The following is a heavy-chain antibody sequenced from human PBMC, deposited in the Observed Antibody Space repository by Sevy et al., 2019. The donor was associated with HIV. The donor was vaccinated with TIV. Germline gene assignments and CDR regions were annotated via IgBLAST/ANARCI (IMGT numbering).Heavy chain of an antibody. CDR1: GFTFSSYA. V-gene: IGHV3-30-3*01. CDR2: ISYDGTYK. D-gene: IGHD2-8*01. J-gene: IGHJ4*02. CDR3: ARVAVSYCTNDCYHRFDY. Sequence: GGSLRLSCVTSGFTFSSYAMSWVRQTPGKGLEWVSLISYDGTYKYYADSVKGRFTISRDNSKNTLYLQMNSLRGNDTAVYYCARVAVSYCTNDCYHRFDYWGPGALVTVSS.